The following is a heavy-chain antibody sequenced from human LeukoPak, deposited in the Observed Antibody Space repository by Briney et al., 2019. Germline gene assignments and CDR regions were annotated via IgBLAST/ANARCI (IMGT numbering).Heavy chain of an antibody. V-gene: IGHV3-30-3*01. CDR1: GFTFSSYA. J-gene: IGHJ4*02. D-gene: IGHD2-2*02. CDR3: AREVVPAAIFDY. Sequence: PGGSLRLSCAASGFTFSSYAMHWVRQAPGKGLEWVAVISYDGSNKYYADSVKGQFTISRDNSKNTLYLQMNSLRAEDTAVYYCAREVVPAAIFDYWGQGTLVTVSS. CDR2: ISYDGSNK.